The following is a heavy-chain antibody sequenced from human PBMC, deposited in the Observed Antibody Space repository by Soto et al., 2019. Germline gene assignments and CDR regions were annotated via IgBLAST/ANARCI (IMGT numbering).Heavy chain of an antibody. D-gene: IGHD2-2*01. J-gene: IGHJ6*02. Sequence: SVKVSCKASGGTFRSYAISWVRQAPGQGLEWMGGIIPIFGTANYAQKFQGRVTITADESTSTAYMELSSLRSEDTAVYYCARDPVPLREYYYYGMDVWGQGTTVTVSS. V-gene: IGHV1-69*13. CDR2: IIPIFGTA. CDR1: GGTFRSYA. CDR3: ARDPVPLREYYYYGMDV.